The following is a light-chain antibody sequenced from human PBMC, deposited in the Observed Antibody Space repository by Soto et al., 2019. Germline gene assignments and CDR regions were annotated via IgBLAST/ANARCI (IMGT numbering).Light chain of an antibody. Sequence: QSVLTQPPSVSGAPGQRVTISCTGSSSNIGAGHDVHWYQQVPGTAPKLLVSGNTNRPSGVPDRFSGSNPGTSASLAITGLQDVDEADYCCPSFVSSLNGRGFGGGTELTL. CDR2: GNT. CDR3: PSFVSSLNGRG. V-gene: IGLV1-40*01. CDR1: SSNIGAGHD. J-gene: IGLJ3*02.